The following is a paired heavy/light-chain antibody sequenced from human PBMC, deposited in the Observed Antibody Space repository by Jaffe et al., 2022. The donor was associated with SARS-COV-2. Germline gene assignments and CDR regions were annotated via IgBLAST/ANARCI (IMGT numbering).Light chain of an antibody. Sequence: QSVLTQPPSVSAAPGQKVTISCSGSSSNIGNNYVSWYQHLPGTAPKLLIYDNNKRPSGIPDRFSGSKSGTSATLGITGLQTGDEADYYCGTWDSSLSAVVFGGGTKLTVL. J-gene: IGLJ2*01. CDR3: GTWDSSLSAVV. CDR1: SSNIGNNY. V-gene: IGLV1-51*01. CDR2: DNN.
Heavy chain of an antibody. J-gene: IGHJ3*02. V-gene: IGHV3-21*01. Sequence: EVQLVESGGGLVKPGGSLRLSCAASGFTFSSYPMNWVRQAPGKGLEWVSSISSGGSYIFYADSVEGRFTISRDNARNSLFLQMNSLRAEDTAVYYCARVGPGGSGNYYPTDDCFDIWGQGTVVTVSS. CDR1: GFTFSSYP. D-gene: IGHD3-22*01. CDR3: ARVGPGGSGNYYPTDDCFDI. CDR2: ISSGGSYI.